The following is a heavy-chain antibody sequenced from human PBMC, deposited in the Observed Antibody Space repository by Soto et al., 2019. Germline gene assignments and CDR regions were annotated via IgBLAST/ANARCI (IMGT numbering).Heavy chain of an antibody. J-gene: IGHJ3*02. Sequence: EVQLVESGGGLVQPGGSLRLSCAASGFTVSSNYMSWVRQAPGKGLEWVSVIYSGGSTYYADSVKGRFTISRDNSKNTPYLQMNSLRAEETAVYYCARATYSSGWWSSHDAFDIWGQGTMVTVSS. CDR1: GFTVSSNY. V-gene: IGHV3-66*01. D-gene: IGHD6-19*01. CDR3: ARATYSSGWWSSHDAFDI. CDR2: IYSGGST.